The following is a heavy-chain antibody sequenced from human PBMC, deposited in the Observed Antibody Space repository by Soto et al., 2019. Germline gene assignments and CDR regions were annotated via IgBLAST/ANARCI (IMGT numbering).Heavy chain of an antibody. CDR1: GYSFTGFY. CDR2: IIPIFGTA. Sequence: ASVKVSCKAAGYSFTGFYLHWLRQAPGQGLEWMGGIIPIFGTANYAQKFQGRVTITADESTSTAYMELSSLRSEDTAVYYCARASPRNAFDIWGKGTMVTVSS. V-gene: IGHV1-69*13. CDR3: ARASPRNAFDI. J-gene: IGHJ3*02.